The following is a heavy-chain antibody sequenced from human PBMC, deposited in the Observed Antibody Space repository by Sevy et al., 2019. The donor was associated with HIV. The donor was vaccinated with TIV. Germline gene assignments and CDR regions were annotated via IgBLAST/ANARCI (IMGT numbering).Heavy chain of an antibody. D-gene: IGHD5-12*01. CDR3: TRPLATADTPEYFFDY. J-gene: IGHJ4*02. Sequence: GGSLRLSCTSSGFTIGEYAMSWFRQAPGKGLEWVAFIRRNSHEPYGGTTEYAASVKGRFTISRDDSKSIAYLQMNSLKTEDTAVYYCTRPLATADTPEYFFDYWGQGILVTVSS. CDR1: GFTIGEYA. V-gene: IGHV3-49*03. CDR2: IRRNSHEPYGGTT.